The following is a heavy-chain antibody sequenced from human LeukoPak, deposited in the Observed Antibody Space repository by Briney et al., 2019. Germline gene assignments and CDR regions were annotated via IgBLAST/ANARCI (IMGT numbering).Heavy chain of an antibody. Sequence: PSETPSLTCAVYGGSFSGYYWSWIRQPPGKGLEWIGEINHSGSTNYNPSLKSRVTISVDTSKNQFSLKLSSVTAADTAVYYCARGYYGSGVHYYYYYMDVWGKGTTVTISS. CDR1: GGSFSGYY. D-gene: IGHD3-10*01. V-gene: IGHV4-34*01. J-gene: IGHJ6*03. CDR2: INHSGST. CDR3: ARGYYGSGVHYYYYYMDV.